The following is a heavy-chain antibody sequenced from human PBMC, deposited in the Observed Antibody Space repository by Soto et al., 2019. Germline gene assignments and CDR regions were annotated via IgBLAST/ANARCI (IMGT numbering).Heavy chain of an antibody. Sequence: ASVKVSCKASGYTFTSYAMHWVRQAPGQRLEWMGWINAGNGNTKYSQNFQGRVTFTRDTSASTAYMELSSLRSEDSAVYYCARGRYCTNGVCYKYRYYYYYMDVWGKGTTVTVSS. D-gene: IGHD2-8*01. J-gene: IGHJ6*03. V-gene: IGHV1-3*01. CDR1: GYTFTSYA. CDR3: ARGRYCTNGVCYKYRYYYYYMDV. CDR2: INAGNGNT.